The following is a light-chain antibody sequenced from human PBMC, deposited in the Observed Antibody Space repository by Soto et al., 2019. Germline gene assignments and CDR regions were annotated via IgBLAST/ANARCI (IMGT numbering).Light chain of an antibody. Sequence: QSVLTQPPSASRTPGQRVTISCSGSFSNIGRDYVYWYQQFPGTAPKLLIYTNNQRPSGVPDRFSGSKSGTSASLAISGLRSEDEAFYYCAAWDDTLSTWVFGGGTKLTVL. V-gene: IGLV1-47*02. CDR3: AAWDDTLSTWV. CDR2: TNN. J-gene: IGLJ3*02. CDR1: FSNIGRDY.